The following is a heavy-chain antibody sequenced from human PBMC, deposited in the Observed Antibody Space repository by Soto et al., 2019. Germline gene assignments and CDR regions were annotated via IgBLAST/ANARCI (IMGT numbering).Heavy chain of an antibody. CDR2: VTVTGGST. CDR3: ARQKSPEGWFDP. CDR1: AISFNTYG. J-gene: IGHJ5*02. V-gene: IGHV3-23*01. Sequence: GGSLRLSCAASAISFNTYGVTWVRQAPGKGLEWVSTVTVTGGSTYYADSVKGRFTISRDRSNYTVSLLLDSLRVEDTAIYYCARQKSPEGWFDPWGQGTLVTVSS.